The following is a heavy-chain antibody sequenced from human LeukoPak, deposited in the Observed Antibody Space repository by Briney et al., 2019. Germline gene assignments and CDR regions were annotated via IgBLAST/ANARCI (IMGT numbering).Heavy chain of an antibody. CDR2: IIPILGIA. Sequence: GSSVKVSCKASGGTFSSYAISWVRQAPGQGLEWMGRIIPILGIANYAQKFQGRVTITADKSTSTAYMELSSLRSEDTAVYYCARVGRPYYYDSSGPNDAFDIWGQGTMVTVSS. J-gene: IGHJ3*02. V-gene: IGHV1-69*04. CDR3: ARVGRPYYYDSSGPNDAFDI. D-gene: IGHD3-22*01. CDR1: GGTFSSYA.